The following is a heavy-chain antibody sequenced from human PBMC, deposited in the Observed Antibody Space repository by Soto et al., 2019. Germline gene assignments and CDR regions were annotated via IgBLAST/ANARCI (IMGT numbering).Heavy chain of an antibody. V-gene: IGHV4-59*01. CDR1: GGSISSYY. CDR3: ARVERWSDAFDI. J-gene: IGHJ3*02. CDR2: IYYSGST. D-gene: IGHD3-3*01. Sequence: QVQLQESSPGLVKPSETLSLTCTVSGGSISSYYWSWIRQPPGKGLEWIGYIYYSGSTNYNPSLKSRVTISVDTSKNQFSLKLSSVTAADTAVYYCARVERWSDAFDIWGQGTMVTVSS.